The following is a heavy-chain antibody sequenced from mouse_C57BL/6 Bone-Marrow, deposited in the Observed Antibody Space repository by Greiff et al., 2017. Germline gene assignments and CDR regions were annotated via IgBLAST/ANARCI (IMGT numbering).Heavy chain of an antibody. CDR2: IDPVNGDT. Sequence: VQLKQSGAELVRPGASVKLSCTASGFNIIDDSMHWVKQRPEQGLEGFGWIDPVNGDTEYDSKFQGKATITADKSSNTAYRKLSSLTTEDTAVYYCASSPSFFDYWGQGTTLTVSS. J-gene: IGHJ2*01. V-gene: IGHV14-4*01. CDR1: GFNIIDDS. CDR3: ASSPSFFDY. D-gene: IGHD1-1*01.